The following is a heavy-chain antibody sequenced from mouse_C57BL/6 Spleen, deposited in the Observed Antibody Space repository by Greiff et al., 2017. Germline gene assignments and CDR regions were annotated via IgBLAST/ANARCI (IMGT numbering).Heavy chain of an antibody. V-gene: IGHV1-5*01. D-gene: IGHD3-2*02. CDR3: TRGGSGYPFDY. Sequence: VQLQQSGTVLARPGASVKMSCKTSGYTFTSYWMHWVKQRPGQGLEWLGAIYPGNSDTSYNQKFKGKAKLPAVTSASTAYMELSSLTNEDSAVYYCTRGGSGYPFDYWGQGTTLTVSS. J-gene: IGHJ2*01. CDR1: GYTFTSYW. CDR2: IYPGNSDT.